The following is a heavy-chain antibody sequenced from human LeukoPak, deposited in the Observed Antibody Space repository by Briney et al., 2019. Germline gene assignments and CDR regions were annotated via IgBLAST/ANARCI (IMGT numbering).Heavy chain of an antibody. Sequence: SETLSLTCTVSGGSISSYYWSWIRQPPGKGLEWIGEIYHSGSTNYNPSLKSRVTISVDKSKNQFSLKLSSVTAADTAVYYCARVRIAVAGTPFDYWGQGTLVTVSS. CDR1: GGSISSYY. D-gene: IGHD6-19*01. CDR3: ARVRIAVAGTPFDY. CDR2: IYHSGST. V-gene: IGHV4-59*12. J-gene: IGHJ4*02.